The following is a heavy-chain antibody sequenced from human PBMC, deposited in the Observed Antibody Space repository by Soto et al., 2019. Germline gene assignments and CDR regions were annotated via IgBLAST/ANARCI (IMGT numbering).Heavy chain of an antibody. V-gene: IGHV2-5*01. CDR2: IYWNDDK. Sequence: SGPTLVNPTQTLTLTCTFSGFSLSTSGVGVGWIRQPPRKALEWLALIYWNDDKRYSPSLKSRLTITKDTSKNQVVLTMTNMDPVDTATYYCAHRRALDYYDSSGCRDAFDIWGQGTMVTVSS. D-gene: IGHD3-22*01. J-gene: IGHJ3*02. CDR1: GFSLSTSGVG. CDR3: AHRRALDYYDSSGCRDAFDI.